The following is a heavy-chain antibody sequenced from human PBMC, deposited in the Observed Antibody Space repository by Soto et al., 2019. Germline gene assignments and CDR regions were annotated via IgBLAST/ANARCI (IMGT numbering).Heavy chain of an antibody. CDR2: MWYDGSNK. Sequence: QVQLVESGGGVVQPGRSLRLSCAASGFTFSSYGMLWVRQAPGKGLEWVAVMWYDGSNKYYADSVKGRFTISRDNSKNTLYLQMNSLRAEDTAVYYCARGIVLVPAALGYWGQGTLVTVSS. V-gene: IGHV3-33*01. CDR1: GFTFSSYG. J-gene: IGHJ4*02. D-gene: IGHD2-2*01. CDR3: ARGIVLVPAALGY.